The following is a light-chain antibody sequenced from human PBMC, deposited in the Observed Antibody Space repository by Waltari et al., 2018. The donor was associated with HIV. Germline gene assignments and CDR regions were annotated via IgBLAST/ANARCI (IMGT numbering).Light chain of an antibody. CDR1: SSNIGANG. V-gene: IGLV1-44*01. CDR2: SNI. Sequence: SVLTQPPSASGTPGQRVTISCSTISSNIGANGVSWYKQLPGTAPKLLVYSNIHLPSGVPDRFSGSKSGTSASLARSGLQSDDEADYYCATWDDNLNGRVFGTGTKVTVL. J-gene: IGLJ1*01. CDR3: ATWDDNLNGRV.